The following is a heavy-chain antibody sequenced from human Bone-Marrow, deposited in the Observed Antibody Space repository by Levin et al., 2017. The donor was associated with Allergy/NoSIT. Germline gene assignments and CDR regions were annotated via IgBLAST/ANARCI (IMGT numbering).Heavy chain of an antibody. CDR1: GFTFSRFG. Sequence: PGGSLRLSCGVSGFTFSRFGMQWVRQVPGKGLDWVAVISYDGSDTYYEDSVEGRFTVSRDNSKNTLFLQMNSLRAEDTAAYFCAKDMRPGDIWSGLSDYWGRGTMVTVSS. D-gene: IGHD3-3*01. J-gene: IGHJ4*02. V-gene: IGHV3-30*18. CDR2: ISYDGSDT. CDR3: AKDMRPGDIWSGLSDY.